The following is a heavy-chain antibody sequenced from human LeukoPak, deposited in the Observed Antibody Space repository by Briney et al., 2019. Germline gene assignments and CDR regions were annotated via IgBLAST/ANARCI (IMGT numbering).Heavy chain of an antibody. CDR1: GFTFSSYG. Sequence: GRSLRLSCAASGFTFSSYGMHWVRQAPGKGLEWVAVISYDGSNKYYADSVKGRFTISRDNSKNTLYLQMNSLRAEDTAVYYCAKDLDIVVVPAAPDYWGQRTLVTVSS. CDR2: ISYDGSNK. CDR3: AKDLDIVVVPAAPDY. D-gene: IGHD2-2*01. V-gene: IGHV3-30*18. J-gene: IGHJ4*02.